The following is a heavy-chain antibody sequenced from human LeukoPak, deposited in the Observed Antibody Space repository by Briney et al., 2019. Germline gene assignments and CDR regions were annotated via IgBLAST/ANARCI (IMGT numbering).Heavy chain of an antibody. J-gene: IGHJ6*02. CDR1: GVTFGAYG. Sequence: PGRSLRLSCAASGVTFGAYGMQWVRQAPGKGLEWVALISYDGSKKYYGDSVKGRFTISRDNSKNTLYLQMNSLRVEDTALYFCAKDRDTAIYYFYYGVDVWGQGTTVTVS. D-gene: IGHD5-18*01. CDR3: AKDRDTAIYYFYYGVDV. V-gene: IGHV3-30*18. CDR2: ISYDGSKK.